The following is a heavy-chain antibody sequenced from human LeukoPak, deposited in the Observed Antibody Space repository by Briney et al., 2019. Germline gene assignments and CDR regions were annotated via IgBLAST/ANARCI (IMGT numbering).Heavy chain of an antibody. CDR3: ARELWFVNGPGSWLDL. CDR1: GDSISSGDYS. J-gene: IGHJ5*02. V-gene: IGHV4-30-2*01. CDR2: IFHSGNS. Sequence: PSQTLSLTCAVSGDSISSGDYSWSWLRQPPGKGLEWIGYIFHSGNSYYNPSLKSRVTISVDKSKNQFSLRLTSVTAADTAVYYCARELWFVNGPGSWLDLWGQGTLVTVSS. D-gene: IGHD3-10*01.